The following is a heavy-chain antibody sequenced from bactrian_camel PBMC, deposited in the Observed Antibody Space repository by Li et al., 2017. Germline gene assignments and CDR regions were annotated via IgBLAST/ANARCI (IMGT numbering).Heavy chain of an antibody. V-gene: IGHV3S53*01. D-gene: IGHD2*01. CDR2: VDANGRT. CDR3: AAAVICPRPIKPSHYSV. J-gene: IGHJ4*01. Sequence: HVQLVESGGGSVQAGGSLTLSCQGSGYSDSSAYMGWFRQAPGKRREGVASVDANGRTNYADSVKGRFTGSRDNAKNTLYLQMENLEPVDTAIYYCAAAVICPRPIKPSHYSVWGQG. CDR1: GYSDSSAY.